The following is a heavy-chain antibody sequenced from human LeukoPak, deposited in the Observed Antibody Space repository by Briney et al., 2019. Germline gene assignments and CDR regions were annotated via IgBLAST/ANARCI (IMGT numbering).Heavy chain of an antibody. J-gene: IGHJ6*03. CDR2: INPNSGGT. Sequence: ASVKVSCKASGYTFTGYYMHWVRQAPGQGLEWMGWINPNSGGTNYAQKFQGRVTMTRDTSVSTAYMELTRLRSDDTAVYYCAKDLYSGRSLPYYYYYYYMDVWGKGTTVTVSS. V-gene: IGHV1-2*02. CDR3: AKDLYSGRSLPYYYYYYYMDV. D-gene: IGHD3-10*01. CDR1: GYTFTGYY.